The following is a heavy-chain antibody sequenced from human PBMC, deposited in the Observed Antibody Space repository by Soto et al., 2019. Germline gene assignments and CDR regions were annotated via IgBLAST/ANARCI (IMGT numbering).Heavy chain of an antibody. D-gene: IGHD5-12*01. Sequence: EVELLESGGGLVQPGGSLQLSCVGSGFTFDSNGMSWVRLVPGKGLEWVSFISGSGVSTSYAESVKDRVIVSRDNSKKMVFLQMHSLRVEDTATYYCAKIYISSSEDAFDVWGQGTTVTVSS. V-gene: IGHV3-23*01. J-gene: IGHJ3*01. CDR3: AKIYISSSEDAFDV. CDR1: GFTFDSNG. CDR2: ISGSGVST.